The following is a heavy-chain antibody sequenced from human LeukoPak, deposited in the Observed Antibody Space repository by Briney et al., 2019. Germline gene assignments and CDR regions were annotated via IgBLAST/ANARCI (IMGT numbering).Heavy chain of an antibody. J-gene: IGHJ2*01. Sequence: PSETLSLTCTVSGGSISSSSYYWGWIRQPPGKGLEWTGSIYYSGSTYYNPSLKSRVTISVDTSKNQFSLKLSSVTAADTAVYYCARQDSYRYFDLWGRGTLVTVSS. CDR1: GGSISSSSYY. V-gene: IGHV4-39*01. CDR2: IYYSGST. D-gene: IGHD3-22*01. CDR3: ARQDSYRYFDL.